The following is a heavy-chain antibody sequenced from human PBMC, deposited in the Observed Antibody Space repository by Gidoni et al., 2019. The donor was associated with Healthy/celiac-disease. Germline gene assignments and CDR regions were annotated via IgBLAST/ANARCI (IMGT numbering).Heavy chain of an antibody. CDR2: IYDSGSP. D-gene: IGHD6-13*01. V-gene: IGHV4-59*08. CDR3: ARQGRIAAAAAFDY. CDR1: GGSISSYY. J-gene: IGHJ4*02. Sequence: QVQLQESGPGLVKPSETLSLTGTVCGGSISSYYWSWIRQPPGKGLEWIGYIYDSGSPNDNPSLKSRVTISVDTSKNQFSLKLSSVTAADTAVYYCARQGRIAAAAAFDYWGQGTLVTVSS.